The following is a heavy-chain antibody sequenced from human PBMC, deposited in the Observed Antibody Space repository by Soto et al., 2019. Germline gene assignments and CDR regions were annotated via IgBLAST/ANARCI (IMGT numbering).Heavy chain of an antibody. CDR1: GFTFSSYS. Sequence: GGSLRLSCAASGFTFSSYSMNWVRQAPGKGLEWVSSISSSSYIYYADSVKGRFTISRDNAKNSLYLQMNSLRAEDTAVYYCARDLGAPYSSGWSDYYGMDVWGQGTTVTV. D-gene: IGHD6-19*01. CDR3: ARDLGAPYSSGWSDYYGMDV. CDR2: ISSSSYI. V-gene: IGHV3-21*01. J-gene: IGHJ6*02.